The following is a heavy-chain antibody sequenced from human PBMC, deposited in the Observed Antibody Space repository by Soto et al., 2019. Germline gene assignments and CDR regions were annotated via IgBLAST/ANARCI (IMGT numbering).Heavy chain of an antibody. Sequence: ASVKVSCKASGYTFTSYGITWVRQAPGQGLEWMGWITPFNGNTHYAQKLQGRVTMTTDTSTSRAYMELRSLRSDDTAVYYCARGRGAVAGRRNFDYWGQGILVTVSS. CDR1: GYTFTSYG. CDR2: ITPFNGNT. CDR3: ARGRGAVAGRRNFDY. J-gene: IGHJ4*02. V-gene: IGHV1-18*01. D-gene: IGHD6-19*01.